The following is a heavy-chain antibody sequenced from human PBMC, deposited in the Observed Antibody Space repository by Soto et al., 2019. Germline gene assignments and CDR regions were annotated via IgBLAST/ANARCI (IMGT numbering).Heavy chain of an antibody. CDR2: IYYSGST. J-gene: IGHJ4*02. CDR1: GGSISSYY. CDR3: ARHVQLGWGFDY. Sequence: SETLSLTCTVSGGSISSYYWSWIRQPPGKGLEWIGYIYYSGSTNYNPSLKSRVTISVDTSKNQFSLKLSSVTAADTAVYYCARHVQLGWGFDYWGQGTLVTVSS. V-gene: IGHV4-59*08. D-gene: IGHD6-13*01.